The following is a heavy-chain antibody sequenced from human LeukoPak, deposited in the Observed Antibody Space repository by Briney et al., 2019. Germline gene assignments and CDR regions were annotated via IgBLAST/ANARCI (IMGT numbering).Heavy chain of an antibody. D-gene: IGHD4-23*01. CDR1: GFSFTSYG. Sequence: GSLRLSCAASGFSFTSYGMHWVRQAPGKGLEWVAVIWYDGTNKYYADSVKGRFTISRDTSNNMLYLQMNSLRAEDTAVYYCARVSESGNSDYWGQGTLVTVSS. V-gene: IGHV3-33*01. CDR2: IWYDGTNK. J-gene: IGHJ4*02. CDR3: ARVSESGNSDY.